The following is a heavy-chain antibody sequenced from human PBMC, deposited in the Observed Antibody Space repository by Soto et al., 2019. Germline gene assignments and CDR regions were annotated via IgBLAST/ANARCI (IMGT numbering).Heavy chain of an antibody. CDR3: AKRNWEGCSSISCYVYDH. V-gene: IGHV3-23*01. D-gene: IGHD2-2*01. CDR2: ISGSGGST. J-gene: IGHJ5*02. CDR1: GFTFSSYA. Sequence: EVQLLESGGGLVQPGGSLRLSCAASGFTFSSYAMSWVRQAPGKGLEWVSGISGSGGSTDYADSVKGRFTISRDNFKNTLDLKMNSLRADDTAVYYCAKRNWEGCSSISCYVYDHWGQGTLVTVS.